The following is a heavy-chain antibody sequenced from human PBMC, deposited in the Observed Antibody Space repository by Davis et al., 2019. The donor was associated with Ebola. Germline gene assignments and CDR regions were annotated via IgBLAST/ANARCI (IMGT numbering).Heavy chain of an antibody. D-gene: IGHD3-22*01. V-gene: IGHV3-30-3*01. CDR1: GFTFSTYG. J-gene: IGHJ4*02. CDR3: AREGGDYGSSHYKRY. Sequence: PGGSLRLSCAASGFTFSTYGMHWVRQAPGKGLEWVAAISYDGSKKYYADSVKGRFTISRDNSKNTLYLQMNSLRSEDTAVYYCAREGGDYGSSHYKRYWGQGTLVTVSS. CDR2: ISYDGSKK.